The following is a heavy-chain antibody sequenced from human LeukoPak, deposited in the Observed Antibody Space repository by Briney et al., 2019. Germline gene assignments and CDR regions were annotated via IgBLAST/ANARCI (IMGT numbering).Heavy chain of an antibody. CDR3: ARGGYSSGWNVY. CDR2: INPSGGYT. V-gene: IGHV1-46*01. Sequence: ASVKVSCKASGYTFTNYYIHWVRQAPGQGLEWTGIINPSGGYTNYAQKFQGRVTMTRDTSTSTVYMELSSLRSEDTAVYYCARGGYSSGWNVYWGQGTLVTVSS. J-gene: IGHJ4*02. CDR1: GYTFTNYY. D-gene: IGHD6-19*01.